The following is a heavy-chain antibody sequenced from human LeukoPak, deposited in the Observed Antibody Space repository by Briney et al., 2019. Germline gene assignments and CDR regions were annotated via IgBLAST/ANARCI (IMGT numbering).Heavy chain of an antibody. J-gene: IGHJ4*02. D-gene: IGHD2-2*01. CDR3: ARQPIVVVPAATDY. CDR2: IYYSGST. Sequence: PSETLSLTCTVSGGSISSSSYYWGWIRQPPGKGLEWIGSIYYSGSTYYNPSLKSRVTISVDTSKNQFSLKLSSVTAADTAVHYCARQPIVVVPAATDYWGQGTLVTVSS. V-gene: IGHV4-39*01. CDR1: GGSISSSSYY.